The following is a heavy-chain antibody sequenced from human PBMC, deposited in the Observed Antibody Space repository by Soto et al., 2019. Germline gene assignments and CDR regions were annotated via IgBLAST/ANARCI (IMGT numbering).Heavy chain of an antibody. CDR3: ARDLTEGGPWFLNYCYYYGMDV. CDR2: IWYDGSNK. CDR1: GFTFSSYG. J-gene: IGHJ6*02. D-gene: IGHD3-10*01. V-gene: IGHV3-33*01. Sequence: PGGSLRLSCAASGFTFSSYGMHWVRQAPGKGLEWVAVIWYDGSNKYYADSVKGRFTISRDNSKNTLYLQMNSLRAEDTAVYYCARDLTEGGPWFLNYCYYYGMDVWGQGTTVTVSS.